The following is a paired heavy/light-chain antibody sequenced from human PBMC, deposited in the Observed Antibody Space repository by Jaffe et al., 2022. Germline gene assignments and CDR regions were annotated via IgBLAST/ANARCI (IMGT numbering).Heavy chain of an antibody. CDR3: AKEQSSGPYRTVDA. V-gene: IGHV3-30*18. CDR1: GFTFSMCG. J-gene: IGHJ5*02. CDR2: FSYNGRDT. Sequence: QVQLVESGGGVVQPGTSLRLSCAASGFTFSMCGMHWVRQAPGKGLEWVGVFSYNGRDTYYGDSVKGRFSISRDNSKNTLYLEIHGLRAEDTAVYYCAKEQSSGPYRTVDAWGQGTLVTVSS. D-gene: IGHD3-22*01.
Light chain of an antibody. Sequence: DIQMTQSPSTLSASVGDRVTMTCRASERLNNWLAWYQQKPGKALKLLIYQASTLERGVPSRFSGSGSGTEFTLTISSLQPDDFATYYCQQYKSYSWTFGQGTKVEIK. CDR1: ERLNNW. CDR3: QQYKSYSWT. CDR2: QAS. J-gene: IGKJ1*01. V-gene: IGKV1-5*03.